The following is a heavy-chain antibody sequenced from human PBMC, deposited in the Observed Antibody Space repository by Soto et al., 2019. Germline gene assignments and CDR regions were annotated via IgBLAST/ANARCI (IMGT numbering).Heavy chain of an antibody. CDR1: GGSISSGGNS. V-gene: IGHV4-30-2*01. D-gene: IGHD3-10*01. CDR2: IYHSGST. CDR3: ARVWNSRSYSYWWFDP. Sequence: QLQLQESGSGLVKPSQTLSLTCAVSGGSISSGGNSWSWIRQPPGKGLEWIGYIYHSGSTYYNPSPKSRVTISVDRSKNQFSLKLSSVTAADTAVYYCARVWNSRSYSYWWFDPWGQGTLVTVSS. J-gene: IGHJ5*02.